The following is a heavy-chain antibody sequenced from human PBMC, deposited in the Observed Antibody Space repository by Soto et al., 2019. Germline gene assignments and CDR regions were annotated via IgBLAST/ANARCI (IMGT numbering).Heavy chain of an antibody. CDR1: GYKFTNYW. J-gene: IGHJ4*02. D-gene: IGHD1-1*01. Sequence: PGESLKISFKGSGYKFTNYWLSWVRQTPGKGLEGMGRIDPSDSYINYSPSFRGHVTISIDESSSTAHLQWSSLKASDTATYYCAIVTAETAYHYFDSWGQGTLVTVSS. CDR3: AIVTAETAYHYFDS. CDR2: IDPSDSYI. V-gene: IGHV5-10-1*01.